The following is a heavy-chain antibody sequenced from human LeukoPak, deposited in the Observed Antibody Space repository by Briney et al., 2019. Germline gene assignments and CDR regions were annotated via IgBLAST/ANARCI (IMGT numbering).Heavy chain of an antibody. Sequence: SQTLSLTCTVSGGSISSGGYYWTWIRRHPGKGLEWIGYIYYSGSTYYDPSLKSRVTISVDTSKNQFSLKLSSVTAADTAVYYCARRGRTGYYYFDYWGQGTLVTVSS. D-gene: IGHD1-1*01. CDR3: ARRGRTGYYYFDY. CDR2: IYYSGST. CDR1: GGSISSGGYY. J-gene: IGHJ4*02. V-gene: IGHV4-31*03.